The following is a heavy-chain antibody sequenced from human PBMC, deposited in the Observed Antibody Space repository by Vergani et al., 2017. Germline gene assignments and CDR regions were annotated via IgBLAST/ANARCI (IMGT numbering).Heavy chain of an antibody. J-gene: IGHJ1*01. CDR1: GYPFTGYY. CDR3: ARLYSSSTSCFEYFQH. CDR2: INPNSGGT. V-gene: IGHV1-2*02. D-gene: IGHD2-2*01. Sequence: QVQLVQSGAEVKKPGASVKVFCKASGYPFTGYYMHWVRQAPGQGLEWMGWINPNSGGTNYAQKFQGRVTMTRDTSISTAYMELSRLRSDDTAVYYCARLYSSSTSCFEYFQHWGQGTLVTVSS.